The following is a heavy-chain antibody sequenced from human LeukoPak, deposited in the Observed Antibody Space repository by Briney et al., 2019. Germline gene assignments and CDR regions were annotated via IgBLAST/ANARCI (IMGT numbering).Heavy chain of an antibody. V-gene: IGHV4-34*09. D-gene: IGHD4-17*01. CDR1: GGSFSGYY. CDR2: INHSGST. J-gene: IGHJ3*02. CDR3: ARDRDYGDAAFDI. Sequence: TLSLTCAVYGGSFSGYYWSWIRQPPGKGLEWIGEINHSGSTNYNPSLKSRVTTSVDTSKNQFSLKLSSVTAADTAVYYCARDRDYGDAAFDIWGQGTMVTVSS.